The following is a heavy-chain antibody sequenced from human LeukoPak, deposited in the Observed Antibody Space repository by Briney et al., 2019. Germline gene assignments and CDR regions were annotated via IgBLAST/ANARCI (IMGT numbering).Heavy chain of an antibody. D-gene: IGHD3-10*01. CDR2: ISWNSGSI. Sequence: PGGSLRLSCAASGFIFDEYAMHWVRQAPGKGLECVSGISWNSGSIGYADSVKSRFTISRDNAKNSLYMQMNSLRAEDTALYYCAEGGGGRGSGSYLFHNWFDPWGQGTLVTVSS. J-gene: IGHJ5*02. CDR1: GFIFDEYA. CDR3: AEGGGGRGSGSYLFHNWFDP. V-gene: IGHV3-9*01.